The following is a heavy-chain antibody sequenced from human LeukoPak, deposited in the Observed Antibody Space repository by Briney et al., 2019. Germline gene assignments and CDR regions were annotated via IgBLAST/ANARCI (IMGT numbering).Heavy chain of an antibody. D-gene: IGHD1-26*01. CDR1: GFTFSSYW. CDR2: IKQDGSVK. J-gene: IGHJ4*02. V-gene: IGHV3-7*01. CDR3: ATFLGATFFDH. Sequence: GGSLRLSCAASGFTFSSYWMGWVRQAPGMGLQWVANIKQDGSVKTYVDSVKGRFTISRDNAKNSLYLQMNSLRGEDTAVYYCATFLGATFFDHWGQGTLVSVSS.